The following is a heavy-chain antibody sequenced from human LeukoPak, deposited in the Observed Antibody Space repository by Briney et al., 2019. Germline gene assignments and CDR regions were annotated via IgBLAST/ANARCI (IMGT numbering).Heavy chain of an antibody. CDR3: ARVGGNWSPDY. V-gene: IGHV3-48*03. Sequence: GGSLRLSCAASGFTFTDFQMNWVRQAPGKGLEWVSCISSSGSTIYYTDSVKGRFTISRDNAKNSLYLQMNSLRAEDTAVYYCARVGGNWSPDYWGQGTLVTVSS. J-gene: IGHJ4*02. CDR1: GFTFTDFQ. CDR2: ISSSGSTI.